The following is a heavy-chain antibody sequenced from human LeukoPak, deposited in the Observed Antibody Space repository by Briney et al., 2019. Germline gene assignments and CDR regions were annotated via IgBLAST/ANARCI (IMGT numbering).Heavy chain of an antibody. D-gene: IGHD1-26*01. CDR2: IYYSGST. V-gene: IGHV4-59*01. J-gene: IGHJ4*02. CDR3: AREVRSGSLDY. CDR1: GGSISSYY. Sequence: SETLSLTCTVYGGSISSYYWSLIRQPPGKGLEWIGYIYYSGSTNYNPSLKSRVTISVDTSKNQFSLKLSSVTAADTAVYYCAREVRSGSLDYWGQGTLVTVSS.